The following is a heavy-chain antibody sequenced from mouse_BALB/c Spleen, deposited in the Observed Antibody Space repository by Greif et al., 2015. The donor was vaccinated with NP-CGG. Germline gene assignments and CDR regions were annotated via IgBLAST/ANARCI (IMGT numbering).Heavy chain of an antibody. Sequence: VQLQQSGPELVRPGVSVKISCKGSGYTFTDYAMHWVKQSHAKSLEWIGVISTYYGNTNYNQKFKGKATMTVDKSSSTAYMELARLTSEDSAIYHCARRNSYAMDYWGQGTSVTVSS. CDR1: GYTFTDYA. CDR2: ISTYYGNT. CDR3: ARRNSYAMDY. V-gene: IGHV1-67*01. J-gene: IGHJ4*01.